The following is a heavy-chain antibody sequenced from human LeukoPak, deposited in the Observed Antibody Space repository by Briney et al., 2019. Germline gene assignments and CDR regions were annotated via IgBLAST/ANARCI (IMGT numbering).Heavy chain of an antibody. D-gene: IGHD3-22*01. CDR1: GGSISSGSYY. V-gene: IGHV4-61*02. CDR3: ARDGSSGYFFDY. J-gene: IGHJ4*02. Sequence: SETLSLTCTVSGGSISSGSYYWSWIRQPAGKGLEWIGRIYTSGSTNYSPSLKSRVTISVDTSKNQFSLKLSSVTAADTAVYYCARDGSSGYFFDYWGQGTLVTVSS. CDR2: IYTSGST.